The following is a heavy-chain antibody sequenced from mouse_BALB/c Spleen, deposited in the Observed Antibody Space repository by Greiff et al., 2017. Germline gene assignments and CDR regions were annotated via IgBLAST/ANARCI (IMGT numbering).Heavy chain of an antibody. J-gene: IGHJ4*01. Sequence: EVKLVESGGGLVKPGGSLKLSCAASGFTFSSYAMSWVRQTPEKRLEWVATISSGGSYTYYPDSVKGRFTISRDNAKNTLYLQMSSLRSEDTAMYYCARGGVYYDYLDYWGQGTSVTVSS. CDR1: GFTFSSYA. V-gene: IGHV5-9-3*01. D-gene: IGHD2-4*01. CDR3: ARGGVYYDYLDY. CDR2: ISSGGSYT.